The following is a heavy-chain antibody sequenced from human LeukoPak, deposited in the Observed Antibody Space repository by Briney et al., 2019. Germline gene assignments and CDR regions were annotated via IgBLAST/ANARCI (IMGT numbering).Heavy chain of an antibody. D-gene: IGHD1-26*01. J-gene: IGHJ4*02. V-gene: IGHV5-51*01. Sequence: GESLKTSCKGSXYXXXXXXXXXXXXXPXXXXEXXGXIXPGDXDXRYXPSFXGXVTISADKSINTAYLQWSSLKAXDTAMYYCARRVDSYWFFDYWGQGTLVTVSS. CDR2: IXPGDXDX. CDR1: XYXXXXXX. CDR3: ARRVDSYWFFDY.